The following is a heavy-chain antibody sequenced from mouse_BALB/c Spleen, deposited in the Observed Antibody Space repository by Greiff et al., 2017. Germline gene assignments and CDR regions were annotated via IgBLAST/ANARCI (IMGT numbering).Heavy chain of an antibody. J-gene: IGHJ4*01. V-gene: IGHV14-4*02. CDR2: IDPENGDT. D-gene: IGHD2-1*01. CDR3: NAYGNFYAMDY. Sequence: EVKLMESGAELVRSGASVKLSCTASGFNIKDYYMHWVKQRPEQGLEWIGWIDPENGDTEYAPKFQGKATMTADTSSNTAYLQLSSLTSEDTAVYYCNAYGNFYAMDYWGQGTSVTVSS. CDR1: GFNIKDYY.